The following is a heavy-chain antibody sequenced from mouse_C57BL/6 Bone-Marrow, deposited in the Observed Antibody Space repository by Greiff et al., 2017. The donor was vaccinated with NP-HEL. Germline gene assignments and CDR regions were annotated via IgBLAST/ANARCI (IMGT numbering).Heavy chain of an antibody. CDR2: INPSSGYT. CDR3: ARSELRPLVFDV. Sequence: QVQLQQSGAELARPGASVKMSCKASGYTFTSYTMHWVKQRPGQGLEWIGYINPSSGYTKYNQKFKDKATLTADKSSSTAYMQLSSLTSEDSAVYYCARSELRPLVFDVWGTGTTVTVSS. J-gene: IGHJ1*03. D-gene: IGHD3-2*02. CDR1: GYTFTSYT. V-gene: IGHV1-4*01.